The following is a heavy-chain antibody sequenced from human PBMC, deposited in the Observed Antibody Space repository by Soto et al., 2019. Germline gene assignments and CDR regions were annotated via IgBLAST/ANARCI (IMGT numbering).Heavy chain of an antibody. D-gene: IGHD2-21*02. CDR3: AREETAWPLAYGLDV. V-gene: IGHV3-21*01. CDR2: IGTRSDI. CDR1: GFTFSSYS. Sequence: GGSLRLSCAASGFTFSSYSMHWVRQAPGKGLEWVSSIGTRSDIYYADSVKGRFTIPRDNAKNSLSLQMNSMTAEDTAVYYCAREETAWPLAYGLDVWGQGTTVTVSS. J-gene: IGHJ6*02.